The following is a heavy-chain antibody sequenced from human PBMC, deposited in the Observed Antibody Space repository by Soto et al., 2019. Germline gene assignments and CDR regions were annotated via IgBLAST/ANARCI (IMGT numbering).Heavy chain of an antibody. Sequence: QVQLVQSGAEVKKPGASVKVSCKASGYTFTSYGISWVRQAPGQGLEWMGWISVYNGNTNYAQKLQGRVTMPTDTTTSTAYMELRSLRSDDTAVYYCASGWFGEFVYYFDYWGQGTLVTVSS. CDR2: ISVYNGNT. CDR3: ASGWFGEFVYYFDY. V-gene: IGHV1-18*01. CDR1: GYTFTSYG. J-gene: IGHJ4*02. D-gene: IGHD3-10*01.